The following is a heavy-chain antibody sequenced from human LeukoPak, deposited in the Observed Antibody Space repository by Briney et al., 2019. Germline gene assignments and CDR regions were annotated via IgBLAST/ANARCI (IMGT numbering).Heavy chain of an antibody. D-gene: IGHD3-3*01. Sequence: SETLSLTCAVYGGSFSGYYWSWIRQPPGKGLEWIGEINHSGSTNYNPSLKSRVTISVDTSKNQFSLKLSSVTAADTAVYYCAREPMYYDFWSGYSPKKIFDPWGQGTLVTVSS. CDR2: INHSGST. V-gene: IGHV4-34*01. J-gene: IGHJ5*02. CDR1: GGSFSGYY. CDR3: AREPMYYDFWSGYSPKKIFDP.